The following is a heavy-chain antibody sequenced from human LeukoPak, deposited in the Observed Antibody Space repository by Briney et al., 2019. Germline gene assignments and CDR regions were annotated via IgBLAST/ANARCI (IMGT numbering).Heavy chain of an antibody. D-gene: IGHD6-13*01. J-gene: IGHJ4*02. V-gene: IGHV3-53*01. CDR2: IYSGGST. CDR1: GFTFSSYA. Sequence: GGSLRLSCAASGFTFSSYAMSWVRQAPGKGLEWVSVIYSGGSTYYADSVKGRFTISRDNSKNTLYLQMNSLRAEDTAVYYCARGGGSSSWFGDYWGQGTLVTVSS. CDR3: ARGGGSSSWFGDY.